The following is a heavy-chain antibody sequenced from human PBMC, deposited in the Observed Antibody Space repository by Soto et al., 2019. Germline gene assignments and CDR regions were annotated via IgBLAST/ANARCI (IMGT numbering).Heavy chain of an antibody. CDR1: GYDFARTW. J-gene: IGHJ4*02. CDR3: ARLVGAYDSYFDH. V-gene: IGHV5-51*01. D-gene: IGHD5-12*01. Sequence: GASLKISCKASGYDFARTWIGWVRQLPGKGLDWLGIIYPGDSETRYSPSFRGQVTFSVDMSISTAYLQWSSLKTSDIAIYYCARLVGAYDSYFDHWGRGTRVTVSS. CDR2: IYPGDSET.